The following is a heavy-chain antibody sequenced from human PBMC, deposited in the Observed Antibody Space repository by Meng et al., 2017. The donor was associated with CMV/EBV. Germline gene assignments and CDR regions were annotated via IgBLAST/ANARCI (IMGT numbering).Heavy chain of an antibody. CDR2: ISSNGGST. V-gene: IGHV3-64*02. Sequence: GGSLRLSCAASGFTFSSYAMHWVRQAPGKGLEYVSAISSNGGSTYYADSVKGRFTISRDNSKNTLYLQMGSLRAEDMAVYYCASVVPAVYGMDVWGQGTTVTVSS. D-gene: IGHD2-2*01. CDR3: ASVVPAVYGMDV. CDR1: GFTFSSYA. J-gene: IGHJ6*02.